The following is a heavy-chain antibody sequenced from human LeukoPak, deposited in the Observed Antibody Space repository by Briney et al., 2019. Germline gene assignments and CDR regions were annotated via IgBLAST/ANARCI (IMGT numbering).Heavy chain of an antibody. CDR3: ARVGEYGSGSYLLY. D-gene: IGHD3-10*01. Sequence: ASVKVSCKASGYTFTGYYIHWVRQAPGQGLEWMGWINPNSGGTNYAQKFQGRVTMTRDTSISAAYVELSRLRSDDTAVYYCARVGEYGSGSYLLYWGQGTLVTVSS. J-gene: IGHJ4*02. V-gene: IGHV1-2*02. CDR1: GYTFTGYY. CDR2: INPNSGGT.